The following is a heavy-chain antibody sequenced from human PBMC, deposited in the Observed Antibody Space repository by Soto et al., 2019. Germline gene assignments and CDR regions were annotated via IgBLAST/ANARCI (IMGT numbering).Heavy chain of an antibody. CDR1: GFTFSSSW. CDR3: ARDPAPVGYRGLDV. V-gene: IGHV3-7*01. CDR2: IKEDGSEK. J-gene: IGHJ6*02. D-gene: IGHD5-12*01. Sequence: PGGSLRLSCAASGFTFSSSWMTWVRQAPGKGLGWVANIKEDGSEKYYVDSVKGRFTISRDNTNESLYLQMNSLRAEDTAVYYCARDPAPVGYRGLDVWGQGTTVTVSS.